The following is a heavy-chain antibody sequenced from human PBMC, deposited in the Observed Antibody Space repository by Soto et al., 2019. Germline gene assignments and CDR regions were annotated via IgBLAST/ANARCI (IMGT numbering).Heavy chain of an antibody. J-gene: IGHJ4*02. Sequence: EVQLVVSGGGLVKPGGSLRLSCAASGFTFSYYSMTWVRQAPGRGLEWVSSISSSTTSISYSYSVRGRFTISRDNDKNSLYLQMNSLRAEDTAVYYCARNPGGVDSTFYFDSWGQGSLVTVSS. D-gene: IGHD3-16*01. CDR3: ARNPGGVDSTFYFDS. CDR2: ISSSTTSI. CDR1: GFTFSYYS. V-gene: IGHV3-21*02.